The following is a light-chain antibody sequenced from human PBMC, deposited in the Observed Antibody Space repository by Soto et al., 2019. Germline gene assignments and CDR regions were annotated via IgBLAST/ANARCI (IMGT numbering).Light chain of an antibody. CDR3: QQYTSYWT. J-gene: IGKJ1*01. CDR1: QSISSW. Sequence: DIQMTQSPSTLSASVGDRVTITCRASQSISSWLAWYQQKPGKAPKLLINKASSLESGVPSRFSGSGSGTEFTLTISSLQPDDFATYYCQQYTSYWTFGQGTKVDIK. CDR2: KAS. V-gene: IGKV1-5*03.